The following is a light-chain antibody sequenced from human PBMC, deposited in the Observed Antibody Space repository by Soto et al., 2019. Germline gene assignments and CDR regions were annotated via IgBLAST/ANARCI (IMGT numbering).Light chain of an antibody. J-gene: IGLJ1*01. CDR3: SSYTTSNTRQIV. CDR1: SSDVGGYNY. Sequence: LTHPASGSGAPGRGSPISCTGTSSDVGGYNYVSWYQHHPGKAPKLIIYDVTNRPSGVSNPFSGSKSGNTASLTISGLQPEDEADYYCSSYTTSNTRQIVFGTGTKVTVL. CDR2: DVT. V-gene: IGLV2-14*03.